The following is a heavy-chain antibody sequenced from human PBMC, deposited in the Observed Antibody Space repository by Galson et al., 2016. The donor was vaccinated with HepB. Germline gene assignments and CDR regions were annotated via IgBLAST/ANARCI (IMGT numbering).Heavy chain of an antibody. CDR2: ISAYNGNT. D-gene: IGHD2-2*01. Sequence: SVKVSCKASGYTFTSYGISWVRQAPGQGLEWMGWISAYNGNTNYTQKLQGRVTMTTDTSTSTAYMELRSPRSDDTAVYYCARGPSSTRTFDYWGQGTLVTVSS. J-gene: IGHJ4*02. V-gene: IGHV1-18*01. CDR3: ARGPSSTRTFDY. CDR1: GYTFTSYG.